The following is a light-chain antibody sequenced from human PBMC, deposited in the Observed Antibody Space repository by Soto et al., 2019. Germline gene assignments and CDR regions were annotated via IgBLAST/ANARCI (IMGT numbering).Light chain of an antibody. J-gene: IGLJ1*01. V-gene: IGLV2-14*01. CDR3: SSSTTSSTLV. CDR1: SSDVGGYNY. CDR2: GVN. Sequence: QSALTQPASVSGSPGQSITISCTGTSSDVGGYNYVSWYQQRPGKAPKLMIYGVNNRPSGISNRFSGSKSGNTASLTISGLQAEDEADYYCSSSTTSSTLVFGTGTKVTVL.